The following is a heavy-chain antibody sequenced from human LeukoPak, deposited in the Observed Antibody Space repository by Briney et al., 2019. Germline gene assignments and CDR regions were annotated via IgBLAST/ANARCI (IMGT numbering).Heavy chain of an antibody. Sequence: GGSLRLSCAASGFTFSSYWLSWVRRAPGKGLEWVANINRDGDEKYYVDSVKGRFIISRENAKNSLFVQMNSLRAEDTAVYYCARARDGYSNGYTFDSWGQGTLVTVSS. CDR2: INRDGDEK. D-gene: IGHD5-24*01. J-gene: IGHJ4*02. CDR3: ARARDGYSNGYTFDS. V-gene: IGHV3-7*05. CDR1: GFTFSSYW.